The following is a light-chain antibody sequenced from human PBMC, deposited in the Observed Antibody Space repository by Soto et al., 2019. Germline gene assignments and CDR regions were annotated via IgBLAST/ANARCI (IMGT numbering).Light chain of an antibody. CDR3: QQLRLYPST. CDR1: QDIAIY. CDR2: AAS. V-gene: IGKV1-9*01. J-gene: IGKJ4*01. Sequence: DTQMTQSPSTVSASVGDTVTITCRASQDIAIYLAWYQQKPGEAPKLLIYAASTLYGGVPSRFSGSGSGTDFALTITSLQAEDFATYYCQQLRLYPSTFGGGTKVDIK.